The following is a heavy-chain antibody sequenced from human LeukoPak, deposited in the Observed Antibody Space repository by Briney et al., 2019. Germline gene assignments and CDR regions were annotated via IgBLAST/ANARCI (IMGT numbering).Heavy chain of an antibody. CDR1: GGSISSGDYY. J-gene: IGHJ6*02. Sequence: SQTLSLTCTVSGGSISSGDYYWSWIRQPPGKGLEWIGYIYYSGSTYYNPSLKSRVTISVDTSKNQFSLKLSCVTAADTAVYYCARLVVTRAYYYYGMDVWGQGTTVTVSS. V-gene: IGHV4-30-4*01. CDR2: IYYSGST. CDR3: ARLVVTRAYYYYGMDV. D-gene: IGHD4-23*01.